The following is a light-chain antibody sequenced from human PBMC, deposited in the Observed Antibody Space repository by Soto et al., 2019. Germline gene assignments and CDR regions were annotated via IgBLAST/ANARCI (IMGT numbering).Light chain of an antibody. Sequence: EIVLTQSPGTLSLSPGERATLSCRASESLSSNYLAWHQQKPGQAPRLLIYGASSRATGIPDRFTGSGPGTDFTLTINRLEPEDSAVYYCQQYGTSSSWTFGQGTKV. CDR3: QQYGTSSSWT. J-gene: IGKJ1*01. V-gene: IGKV3-20*01. CDR1: ESLSSNY. CDR2: GAS.